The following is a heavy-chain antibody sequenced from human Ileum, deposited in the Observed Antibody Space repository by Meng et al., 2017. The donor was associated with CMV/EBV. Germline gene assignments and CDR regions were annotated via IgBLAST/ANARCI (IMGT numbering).Heavy chain of an antibody. Sequence: QVQLVQAGAEVKKPGASVKVSYKASGHTFTNYYMHWVRQAPGQGLEWMGIINPGDGSTNYAQKFQGRVTMTRDTSTTTVHMELSSLRSEDTAVYYCARGPSRTDFDYWGQGTLVTVSS. CDR2: INPGDGST. D-gene: IGHD1-14*01. V-gene: IGHV1-46*01. J-gene: IGHJ4*02. CDR1: GHTFTNYY. CDR3: ARGPSRTDFDY.